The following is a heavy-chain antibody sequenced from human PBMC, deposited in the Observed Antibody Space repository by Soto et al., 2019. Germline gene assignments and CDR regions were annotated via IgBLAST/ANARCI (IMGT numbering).Heavy chain of an antibody. Sequence: QVQLQESGPGLVKPSQTLSLTCTVSGGSISSGGYYWSWIRQHPGKGPEWIGYIYYSGSTYYNPSLKSRVTISVDTSKNQFSLKLSSVTAADTAVYYCARAGDTVVTPEWYFDLWGRGTLVTVSS. CDR3: ARAGDTVVTPEWYFDL. CDR1: GGSISSGGYY. V-gene: IGHV4-31*03. D-gene: IGHD2-21*02. CDR2: IYYSGST. J-gene: IGHJ2*01.